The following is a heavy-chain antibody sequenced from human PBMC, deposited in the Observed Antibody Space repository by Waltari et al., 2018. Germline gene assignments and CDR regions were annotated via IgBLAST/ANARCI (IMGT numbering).Heavy chain of an antibody. CDR1: GFTFSNYW. D-gene: IGHD6-25*01. V-gene: IGHV3-74*01. CDR3: VLYSSEFLGDC. J-gene: IGHJ4*02. CDR2: INTVVTIK. Sequence: EVQLVESGGGLVQPGGSLRLSCAASGFTFSNYWMHWVRHAQGKGLLSVAHINTVVTIKNYADSVRGRFTISRDNAKDTLFLQMNSLRAEDTAVYYCVLYSSEFLGDCWGQGTLVTVSS.